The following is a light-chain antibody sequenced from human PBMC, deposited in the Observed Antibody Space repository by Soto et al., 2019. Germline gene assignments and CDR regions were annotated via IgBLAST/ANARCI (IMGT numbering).Light chain of an antibody. J-gene: IGKJ3*01. CDR2: DAS. V-gene: IGKV3-11*01. CDR3: QQRSNWPSFA. Sequence: EIVMTQSPATLSVSPGEGATLSCRASQSISTTVAWYQQKPGQAPRLLIYDASSRATGIPARFSGSGSATDFTLTISSLGPEDFAVYYCQQRSNWPSFAFGPGTKVDIK. CDR1: QSISTT.